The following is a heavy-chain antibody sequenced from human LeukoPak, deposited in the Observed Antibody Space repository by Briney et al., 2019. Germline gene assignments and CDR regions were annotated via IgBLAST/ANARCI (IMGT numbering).Heavy chain of an antibody. Sequence: GGSLRLSCAASGFTVSSNYMSWVRQAPGKGLEWVSFIYSGGSTYYADSVKGRFTISRDNSKNTLYLQMNSLRAEDTAVYYCAREGSDGYNSYYFDYWGQGTLVTVSS. V-gene: IGHV3-66*01. D-gene: IGHD5-24*01. CDR2: IYSGGST. CDR1: GFTVSSNY. CDR3: AREGSDGYNSYYFDY. J-gene: IGHJ4*02.